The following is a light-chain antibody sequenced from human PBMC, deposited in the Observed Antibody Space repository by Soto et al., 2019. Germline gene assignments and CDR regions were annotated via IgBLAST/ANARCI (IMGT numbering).Light chain of an antibody. Sequence: QAVVTQPPSVSGAPGQRVTISCTESSSNIGAGYDVHWYQQLPGTAPKLLIYGNSNRPSGVPDRFSGSKSGTSASLAITGLQAEDEADYYCQSYDSSLSGWVFGGGTK. CDR2: GNS. CDR3: QSYDSSLSGWV. J-gene: IGLJ3*02. V-gene: IGLV1-40*01. CDR1: SSNIGAGYD.